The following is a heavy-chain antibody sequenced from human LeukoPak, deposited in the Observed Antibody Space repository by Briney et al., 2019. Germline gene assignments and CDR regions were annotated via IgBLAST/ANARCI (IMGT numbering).Heavy chain of an antibody. D-gene: IGHD3-3*01. V-gene: IGHV4-39*01. J-gene: IGHJ5*02. CDR3: ARRGKMTGFGVVVTNWFDP. Sequence: KSSETLSLTCTVSGGSISSSSYYWGWIRQPPGKGLEWIGSIYYSGSTYYNPSLKSRVTISVDTSKNQFSLKLNSVTAADTAMYYCARRGKMTGFGVVVTNWFDPWGQGSLVTVSS. CDR2: IYYSGST. CDR1: GGSISSSSYY.